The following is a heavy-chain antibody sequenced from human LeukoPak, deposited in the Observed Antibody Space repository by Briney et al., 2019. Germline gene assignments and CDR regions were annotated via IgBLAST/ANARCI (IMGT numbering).Heavy chain of an antibody. D-gene: IGHD3-9*01. Sequence: ASVKVSCKASGYTFNGYYMHWVRQAPGQGLEWMGWINPNSGGTNYAQKFQGRVTMTRDTSTSTVYMELSSLRSEDTAVYYCARDTTIILTGYDTENNWFDPWGQGTLVTVSS. CDR1: GYTFNGYY. CDR2: INPNSGGT. J-gene: IGHJ5*02. V-gene: IGHV1-2*02. CDR3: ARDTTIILTGYDTENNWFDP.